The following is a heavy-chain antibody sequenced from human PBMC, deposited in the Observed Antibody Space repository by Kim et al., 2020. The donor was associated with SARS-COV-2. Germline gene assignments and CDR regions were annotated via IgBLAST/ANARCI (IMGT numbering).Heavy chain of an antibody. CDR2: IWYDGSNK. V-gene: IGHV3-33*01. Sequence: GGSLRLSCAASGFTFSSYGMHWVRQAPGKGLEWVAVIWYDGSNKYYADSVKGRFTISRDNSKNTLYLQMNSLRAEDTAVYYCARDGPYYYGSGSYLGYFDYWGQETLVTVSS. J-gene: IGHJ4*02. D-gene: IGHD3-10*01. CDR1: GFTFSSYG. CDR3: ARDGPYYYGSGSYLGYFDY.